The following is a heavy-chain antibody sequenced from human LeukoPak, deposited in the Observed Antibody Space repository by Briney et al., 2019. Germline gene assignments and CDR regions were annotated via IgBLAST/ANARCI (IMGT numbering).Heavy chain of an antibody. CDR1: GGSISSGGYY. D-gene: IGHD3-10*01. CDR2: IYHSGST. V-gene: IGHV4-30-2*01. J-gene: IGHJ4*02. CDR3: ARGGENYYGSGSLSPSPFDY. Sequence: SQTLSLTCTVSGGSISSGGYYWSWIRQPPGKGLEWIGYIYHSGSTYYNPSLKSRVTISVDRSKNQFSLKLSSVTAADTAVYYCARGGENYYGSGSLSPSPFDYWGQGTLVTVSS.